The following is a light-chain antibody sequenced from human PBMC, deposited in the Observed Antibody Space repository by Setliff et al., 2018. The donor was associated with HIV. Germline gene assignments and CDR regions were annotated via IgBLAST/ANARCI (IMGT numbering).Light chain of an antibody. CDR2: KDS. J-gene: IGLJ1*01. CDR1: PLPKQY. CDR3: QSSDSSGTLV. V-gene: IGLV3-25*03. Sequence: SYELTQPPSASVSPGQTARITCSGDPLPKQYAYWYQQKAGQAPILLIYKDSERPSGIPERFSGSISGTTVMLTISGVQAEDEADYYCQSSDSSGTLVFGTGTKVTVL.